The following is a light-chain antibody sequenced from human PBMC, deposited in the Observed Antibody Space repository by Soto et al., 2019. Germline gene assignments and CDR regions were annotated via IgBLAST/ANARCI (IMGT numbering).Light chain of an antibody. V-gene: IGKV1-6*02. Sequence: ATQMTQSPSSLSASVGDRVTITCRASQGIRNDLGWYQQKPGKGPKLLIYAASSLHSGVPSRLSGSDSGTDFTLTFGSLQPEAFATYSCLQDQNYPPLTFGGGTKVEIK. CDR3: LQDQNYPPLT. CDR1: QGIRND. J-gene: IGKJ4*01. CDR2: AAS.